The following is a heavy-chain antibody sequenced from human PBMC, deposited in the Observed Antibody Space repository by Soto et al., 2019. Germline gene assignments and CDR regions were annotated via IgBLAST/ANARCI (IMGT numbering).Heavy chain of an antibody. CDR2: LYSSDGT. D-gene: IGHD1-1*01. V-gene: IGHV3-53*01. CDR3: ATWMQREHAFDI. J-gene: IGHJ3*02. CDR1: GFSFSGKNY. Sequence: GGSLRLSCAASGFSFSGKNYLTWVRQAPGKGLEWVSALYSSDGTYYADSVKGRFSVSRDNSKNTFYLQLHSLRPEDTALYFCATWMQREHAFDIWGLGTMVTVSS.